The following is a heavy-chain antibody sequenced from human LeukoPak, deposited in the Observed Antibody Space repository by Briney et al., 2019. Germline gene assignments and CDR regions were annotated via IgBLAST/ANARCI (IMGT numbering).Heavy chain of an antibody. V-gene: IGHV3-9*01. CDR1: GFTFDDYA. CDR3: AKVSRYDILTGYYDY. D-gene: IGHD3-9*01. J-gene: IGHJ4*02. CDR2: ISWNSGSI. Sequence: GRSLRLSCAASGFTFDDYAMHWVRQAPGKGLEWVSGISWNSGSIGYADSVKGQFTISRDNAKNSLYPQMNSLRAEDTALYYCAKVSRYDILTGYYDYWGQGTLVTVSS.